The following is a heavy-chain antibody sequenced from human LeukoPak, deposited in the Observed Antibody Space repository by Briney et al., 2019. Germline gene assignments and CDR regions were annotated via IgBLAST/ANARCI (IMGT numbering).Heavy chain of an antibody. V-gene: IGHV1-3*01. D-gene: IGHD1-26*01. CDR1: GYTFTSYA. CDR2: INAGNGNT. Sequence: ASVTVSCTASGYTFTSYAMHWVRQAPGQRLEWMGWINAGNGNTKYSQKFQGRVTITRDTSASTAYMELSSLRSEDTAVYYCARDGEYSGSYYDYWGQGTLVTVSS. CDR3: ARDGEYSGSYYDY. J-gene: IGHJ4*02.